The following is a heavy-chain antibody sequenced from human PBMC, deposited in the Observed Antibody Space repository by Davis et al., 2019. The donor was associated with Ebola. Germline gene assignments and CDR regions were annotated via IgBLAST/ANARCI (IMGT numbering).Heavy chain of an antibody. Sequence: GESLKISCAASGFTFSNAWMSWVRQAPGKGLEWVGRIKSKTDGGTTDYAAPVKGRFTISRDDSKNTLYLQMNSLKTEDTAVYYCTTDGYCSSTSCYKVDYWGQGTLVTVSS. CDR1: GFTFSNAW. CDR2: IKSKTDGGTT. J-gene: IGHJ4*02. D-gene: IGHD2-2*03. CDR3: TTDGYCSSTSCYKVDY. V-gene: IGHV3-15*01.